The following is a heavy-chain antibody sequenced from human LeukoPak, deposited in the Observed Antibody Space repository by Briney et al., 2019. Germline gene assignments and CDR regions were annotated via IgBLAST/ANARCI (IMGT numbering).Heavy chain of an antibody. D-gene: IGHD2/OR15-2a*01. V-gene: IGHV3-48*02. CDR3: ARDSGNYIDY. J-gene: IGHJ4*01. Sequence: GGSLRLSCTASGFTFSHFSMNWVRLAPGKGLQWVSFISGSSKTIYYGDSVKGRLTISRDNAKSSLYLQMNGLRDEDAALYFCARDSGNYIDYWGQGTQVVVSS. CDR1: GFTFSHFS. CDR2: ISGSSKTI.